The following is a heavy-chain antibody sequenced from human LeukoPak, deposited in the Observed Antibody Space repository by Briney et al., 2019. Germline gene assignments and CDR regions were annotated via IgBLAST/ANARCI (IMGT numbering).Heavy chain of an antibody. J-gene: IGHJ5*02. V-gene: IGHV4-34*01. CDR2: INHSGST. CDR1: GGSISSYY. D-gene: IGHD6-13*01. Sequence: SETLSLTCTVSGGSISSYYWSWIRQPPGKGLEWIGEINHSGSTNYNPSLKSRVTISVDTSKNQFSLKLSSVTAADTAVYYCALSPGIAAAGTRWFDPWGQGTLVTVSS. CDR3: ALSPGIAAAGTRWFDP.